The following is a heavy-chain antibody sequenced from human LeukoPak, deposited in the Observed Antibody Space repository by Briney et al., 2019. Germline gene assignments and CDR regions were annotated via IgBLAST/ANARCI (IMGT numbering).Heavy chain of an antibody. Sequence: PSETLSLTCTVSGGSISKGSYYWGWIRQPPGKGLEWIGSINYSGSTYYNPSLKSRVTISVDTSKNQFSLEMSSVTAADMALYYCARDRRPFDYWGQGTLVTVSS. CDR1: GGSISKGSYY. J-gene: IGHJ4*02. CDR2: INYSGST. CDR3: ARDRRPFDY. V-gene: IGHV4-39*07.